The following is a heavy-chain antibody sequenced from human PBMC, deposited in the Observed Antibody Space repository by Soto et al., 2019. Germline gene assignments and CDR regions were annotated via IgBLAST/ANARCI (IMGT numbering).Heavy chain of an antibody. CDR3: ARTHEYYYDSSGLYHFDY. J-gene: IGHJ4*02. CDR2: ISGSGGST. V-gene: IGHV3-23*01. D-gene: IGHD3-22*01. CDR1: GFTFSSYA. Sequence: GGSLRLSCTASGFTFSSYAMSWVRQAPGKGLEWVSAISGSGGSTYYADSVKGRFTISRDNSKNTLYLQMNSLRAEDTAVYYCARTHEYYYDSSGLYHFDYWGQGTLVTVSS.